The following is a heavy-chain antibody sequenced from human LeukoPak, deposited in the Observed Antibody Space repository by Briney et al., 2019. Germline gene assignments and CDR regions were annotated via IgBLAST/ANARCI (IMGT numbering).Heavy chain of an antibody. CDR1: GFTFSNYG. CDR3: AREGPRGNSQFDY. J-gene: IGHJ4*02. V-gene: IGHV3-33*01. CDR2: IWYDGSNK. D-gene: IGHD2/OR15-2a*01. Sequence: GGSLRLSCAASGFTFSNYGMHWVRQAPGKGLEWVALIWYDGSNKCYTDSVKGRLTISRDNSKNTLYLQMNSLRAEDTAVYYCAREGPRGNSQFDYWGQGTLVTVSS.